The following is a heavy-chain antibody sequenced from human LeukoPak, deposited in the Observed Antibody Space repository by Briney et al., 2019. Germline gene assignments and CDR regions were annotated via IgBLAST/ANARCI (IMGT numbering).Heavy chain of an antibody. CDR1: GGSISNYY. V-gene: IGHV4-4*07. D-gene: IGHD3-9*01. J-gene: IGHJ4*02. CDR2: FYNSGST. Sequence: SETLSFTCTVSGGSISNYYWSWIRQPAGKGLEWIGRFYNSGSTNCNPSLKSRVTMSVDTSKNQFSLKLSSVTAADTAVYYCARGHDILTGYYPDWGQGTLVTVSS. CDR3: ARGHDILTGYYPD.